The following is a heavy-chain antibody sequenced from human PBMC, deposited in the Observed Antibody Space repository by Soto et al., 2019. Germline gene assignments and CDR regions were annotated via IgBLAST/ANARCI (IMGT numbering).Heavy chain of an antibody. Sequence: QVLLQESGPGLVQPSRTLSLSCAVSGGPISSGYYWGWVRQPPGKGLEWLGDISHSGTVNYNPSLKSRVTISMDKSKSQFSLKLNSVTAADTAVYYCARSFGWYAIDYLGQGILVIVSS. V-gene: IGHV4-4*02. CDR3: ARSFGWYAIDY. J-gene: IGHJ4*02. CDR1: GGPISSGYY. CDR2: ISHSGTV. D-gene: IGHD6-19*01.